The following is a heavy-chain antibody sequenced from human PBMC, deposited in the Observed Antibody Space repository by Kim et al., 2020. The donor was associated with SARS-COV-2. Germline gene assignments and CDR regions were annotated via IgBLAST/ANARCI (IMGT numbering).Heavy chain of an antibody. CDR2: IYPGDSDT. CDR3: ARGHRTGYSSSWYPPASADFDY. J-gene: IGHJ4*02. Sequence: GEYLKISCKGSGYSFTSYWIGWVRQMPGKGLEWMGIIYPGDSDTRYSPSFQGQVTISADKSISTAYLQWSSLKASDTAMYYCARGHRTGYSSSWYPPASADFDYWGQGTLVTVSS. CDR1: GYSFTSYW. D-gene: IGHD6-13*01. V-gene: IGHV5-51*01.